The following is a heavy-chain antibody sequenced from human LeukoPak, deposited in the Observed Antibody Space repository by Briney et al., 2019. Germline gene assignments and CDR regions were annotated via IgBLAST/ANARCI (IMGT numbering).Heavy chain of an antibody. J-gene: IGHJ4*02. D-gene: IGHD5-24*01. CDR2: IYTSGSN. CDR3: VRDNSSDGYNYYFDP. Sequence: SETLSLTCTVSGGSISSYYWSWIRQPAGKGLEWIGLIYTSGSNNYNPSLKSRITMSVDTSKSQFSLKLSSVTAADTAVYYCVRDNSSDGYNYYFDPGGQGTLVIVSS. CDR1: GGSISSYY. V-gene: IGHV4-4*07.